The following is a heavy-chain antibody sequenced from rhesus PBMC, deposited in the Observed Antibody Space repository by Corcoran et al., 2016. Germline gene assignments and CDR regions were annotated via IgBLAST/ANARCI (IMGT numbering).Heavy chain of an antibody. Sequence: EVQLVETGGGLVQPGGSLKLACAASGFTFSSYGMTWVRQAPGMGLEWVSAFNSGGDSTYYADSVKGRFTISRDNSKNTLSLQMNSLRAEDTAVYYCARDSGSWGQGVLVTVSS. CDR3: ARDSGS. CDR2: FNSGGDST. D-gene: IGHD6-25*01. J-gene: IGHJ4*01. V-gene: IGHV3S5*01. CDR1: GFTFSSYG.